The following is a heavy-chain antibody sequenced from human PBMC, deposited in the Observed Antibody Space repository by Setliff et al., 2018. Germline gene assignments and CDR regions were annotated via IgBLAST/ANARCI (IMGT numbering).Heavy chain of an antibody. J-gene: IGHJ4*02. CDR2: INSSGSST. Sequence: PGGSLRLSCAASGFTFSSSSMTWVRQAPGKGLEWVSAINSSGSSTYYADSVKGRFTISRDNSKNTLYLQMNSLRAEDTAIYSCAKFSSVPGSRFFDYWGQGALVTVSS. D-gene: IGHD2-2*01. V-gene: IGHV3-23*01. CDR1: GFTFSSSS. CDR3: AKFSSVPGSRFFDY.